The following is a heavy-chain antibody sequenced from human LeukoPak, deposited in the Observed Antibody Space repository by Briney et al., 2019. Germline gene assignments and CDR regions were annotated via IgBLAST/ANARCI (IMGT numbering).Heavy chain of an antibody. CDR1: GFTFSDAW. V-gene: IGHV3-15*01. CDR2: IKRKIDGGGTA. CDR3: THDLRYFASV. J-gene: IGHJ4*02. Sequence: MAGGSLRLSCAASGFTFSDAWMSWARQAPGKGLEWVGRIKRKIDGGGTADYAAPVKGRFTISRDDSKNTLYLQMNSLETEDTGVYYCTHDLRYFASVWRQGTLVTVSS. D-gene: IGHD3-9*01.